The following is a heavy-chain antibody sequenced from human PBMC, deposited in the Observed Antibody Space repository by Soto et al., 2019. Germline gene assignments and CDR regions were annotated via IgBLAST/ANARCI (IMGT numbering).Heavy chain of an antibody. V-gene: IGHV3-23*01. J-gene: IGHJ6*02. CDR3: VRFSGLDV. CDR1: GFTFSSYA. Sequence: SGFTFSSYAMSWVRQAPGKGLEWVSAISGSGDGTSYAESVKGRFTISRDNAKNTLHLQMSSLRSEDTAVYYCVRFSGLDVWGQGTTVTVSS. CDR2: ISGSGDGT. D-gene: IGHD3-3*01.